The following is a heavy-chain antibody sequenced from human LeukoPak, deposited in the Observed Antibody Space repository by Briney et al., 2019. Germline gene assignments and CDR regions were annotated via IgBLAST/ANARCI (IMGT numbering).Heavy chain of an antibody. D-gene: IGHD1-26*01. CDR3: ARGQWEPRGVFDY. Sequence: PGGSLRHFRAASGFHFSSYSMHWVRPAARKGLEGVSYISSWCGTIYYADSVKGRFTISRDNAKNSLYLQMNSLRAEDTAVYYCARGQWEPRGVFDYWGQRTRVTVSS. J-gene: IGHJ4*02. V-gene: IGHV3-48*01. CDR1: GFHFSSYS. CDR2: ISSWCGTI.